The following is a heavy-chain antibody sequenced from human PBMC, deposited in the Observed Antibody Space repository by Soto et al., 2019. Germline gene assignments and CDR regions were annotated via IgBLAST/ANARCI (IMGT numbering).Heavy chain of an antibody. Sequence: SETLSLTCTVSGGSISSYYWSWIRQPPGKGLEWIGYIYYSGSTNYNPSLKSRVTISVDTSKNQFSLKLSSVTAADTAVYYCARVSQHIVVVTATHYYYYGMDVWGQGTTATVSS. CDR3: ARVSQHIVVVTATHYYYYGMDV. J-gene: IGHJ6*02. V-gene: IGHV4-59*01. CDR1: GGSISSYY. CDR2: IYYSGST. D-gene: IGHD2-21*02.